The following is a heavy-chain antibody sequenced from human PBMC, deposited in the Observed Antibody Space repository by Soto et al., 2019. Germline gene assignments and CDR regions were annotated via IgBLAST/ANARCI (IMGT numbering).Heavy chain of an antibody. D-gene: IGHD5-12*01. Sequence: SETLSLTCTVSGGSISSSSYYWGWIRQPPGKGLEWIGSIYYSGSTYYNPSLKSRVTISVDTSKNQFSLKLSSVTAADTAVYYCARWGYVGDYKGMDWFDPWGQGTLVTVSS. CDR1: GGSISSSSYY. V-gene: IGHV4-39*01. CDR2: IYYSGST. J-gene: IGHJ5*02. CDR3: ARWGYVGDYKGMDWFDP.